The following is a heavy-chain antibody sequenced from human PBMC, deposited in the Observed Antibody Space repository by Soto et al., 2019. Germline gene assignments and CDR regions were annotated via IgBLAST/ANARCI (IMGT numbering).Heavy chain of an antibody. CDR1: GGSISSYY. CDR2: IYYSGST. V-gene: IGHV4-59*01. J-gene: IGHJ5*02. D-gene: IGHD2-15*01. CDR3: ARVTALCSGGSCYSGWFDP. Sequence: SETLSLTCTVSGGSISSYYWSWIRQPPGKGLEWIGYIYYSGSTNYNPSLKSRVTISVDTSKNQFSLKLSSVTAADTAVYYCARVTALCSGGSCYSGWFDPWGQGTLVTVSS.